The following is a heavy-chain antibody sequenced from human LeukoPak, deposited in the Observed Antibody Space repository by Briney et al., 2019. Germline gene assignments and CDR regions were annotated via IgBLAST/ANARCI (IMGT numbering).Heavy chain of an antibody. D-gene: IGHD2-15*01. CDR1: GGSISSSSYY. Sequence: SETLSLTCTVSGGSISSSSYYWGWIRQPPGKGLEWIGSICHSGSTYYNPSLKSRVTISVDTSKNQFSLKLSSVTAADTAVYYCARALDCSGGSCPDAFDIWGQGTMVTVSS. CDR2: ICHSGST. CDR3: ARALDCSGGSCPDAFDI. J-gene: IGHJ3*02. V-gene: IGHV4-39*07.